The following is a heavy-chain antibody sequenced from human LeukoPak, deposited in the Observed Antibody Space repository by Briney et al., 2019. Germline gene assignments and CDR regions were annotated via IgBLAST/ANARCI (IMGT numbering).Heavy chain of an antibody. CDR2: ITTDGSST. D-gene: IGHD3-9*01. CDR1: GFTPSRYW. Sequence: GGTLSLSCAPSGFTPSRYWMHGVPHPPGRGRVWVSRITTDGSSTSYADSVRGRFTISRDNTKNTIYLQMNSLRAEDTAVYYCARTVSAYFFDYWGQGTLVTVSS. CDR3: ARTVSAYFFDY. J-gene: IGHJ4*02. V-gene: IGHV3-74*01.